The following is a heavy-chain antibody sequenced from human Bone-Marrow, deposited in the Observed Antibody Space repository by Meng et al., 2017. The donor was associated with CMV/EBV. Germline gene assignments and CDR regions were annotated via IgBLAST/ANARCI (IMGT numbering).Heavy chain of an antibody. J-gene: IGHJ4*02. CDR3: ARRGTGNDY. CDR2: INPNSGGT. CDR1: GYTFTGYY. V-gene: IGHV1-2*02. Sequence: ASLKVSCKASGYTFTGYYMHWVRQAPGQGLEWMGWINPNSGGTNYAQKFQGRVTMTRDKSISTAYMELSRLRSDATAVDYGARRGTGNDYWGQGTLVTVSS.